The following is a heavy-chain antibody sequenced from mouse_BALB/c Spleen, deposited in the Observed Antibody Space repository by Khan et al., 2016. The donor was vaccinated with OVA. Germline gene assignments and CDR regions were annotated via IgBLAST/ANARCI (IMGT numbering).Heavy chain of an antibody. J-gene: IGHJ2*01. CDR3: ARRGLRWDFDY. Sequence: QVQLQQSGAELAKPGASVKMSCKASGYTFINYWILWVKQRPGQGLEWIGYINPSTGYTEYNQNFKDKAILTADKSSRTAYMQLSSLTSEDSAVYYCARRGLRWDFDYWGQGTTLTVSS. CDR1: GYTFINYW. CDR2: INPSTGYT. V-gene: IGHV1-7*01. D-gene: IGHD1-1*01.